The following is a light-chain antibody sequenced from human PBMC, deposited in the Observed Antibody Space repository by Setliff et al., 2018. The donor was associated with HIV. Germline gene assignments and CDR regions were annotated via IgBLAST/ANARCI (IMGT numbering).Light chain of an antibody. CDR1: ISNIGAGFD. CDR2: GYT. J-gene: IGLJ1*01. CDR3: QSSDTSPTNYV. Sequence: QSVLTQPPSVSGAPGQRVTISCTGNISNIGAGFDVHGYLQLPGTAPKLLIFGYTNRPSGVPDRFSGSRSGASASLAIAGLQAEDEADYYCQSSDTSPTNYVFGSGTKVTVL. V-gene: IGLV1-40*01.